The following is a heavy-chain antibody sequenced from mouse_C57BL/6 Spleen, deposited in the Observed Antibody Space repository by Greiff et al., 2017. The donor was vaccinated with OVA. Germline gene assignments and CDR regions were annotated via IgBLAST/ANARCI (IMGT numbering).Heavy chain of an antibody. Sequence: QVQLKQPGAELVMPGASVKLSCKASGYTFTSYWMHWVKQRPGQGLEWIGEIDPSDSYTNYNQKFKGKSTLTVDKSSSTAYMQLSSLTSEDSAVYYCANSNLGYWGQGTTLTVAS. D-gene: IGHD2-5*01. CDR1: GYTFTSYW. J-gene: IGHJ2*01. CDR2: IDPSDSYT. CDR3: ANSNLGY. V-gene: IGHV1-69*01.